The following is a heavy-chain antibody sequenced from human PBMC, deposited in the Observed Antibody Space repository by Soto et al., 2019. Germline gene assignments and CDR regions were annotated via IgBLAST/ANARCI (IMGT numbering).Heavy chain of an antibody. J-gene: IGHJ3*02. Sequence: ASETLSLTCTVSGGSISSGGYYWSWIRQHPGKGLEWIGYTYYSGSTYYNPSLKSRVTIAVDTSKNQFSLRLSSVTAADTAVYYWARESGSGSYYNGEGAFDIWGQGTMVTVSS. CDR1: GGSISSGGYY. D-gene: IGHD3-10*01. V-gene: IGHV4-31*03. CDR2: TYYSGST. CDR3: ARESGSGSYYNGEGAFDI.